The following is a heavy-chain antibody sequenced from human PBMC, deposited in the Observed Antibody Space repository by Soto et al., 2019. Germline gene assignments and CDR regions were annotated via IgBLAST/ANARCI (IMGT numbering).Heavy chain of an antibody. CDR1: GYCFTSYW. V-gene: IGHV5-51*01. J-gene: IGHJ4*02. CDR2: IYPGDSDT. Sequence: PGESMKISCKGSGYCFTSYWIGWVRQMPGKGLERMGIIYPGDSDTRYSPSFQGQVTISADKSITTTYLQSSSLKTSDTAIYYCARLFDTSGWYDYWGRGTLVTVSS. CDR3: ARLFDTSGWYDY. D-gene: IGHD6-19*01.